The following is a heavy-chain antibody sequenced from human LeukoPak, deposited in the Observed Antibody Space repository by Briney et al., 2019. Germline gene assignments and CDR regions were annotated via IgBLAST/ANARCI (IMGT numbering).Heavy chain of an antibody. Sequence: GRSLRLSCAASGFTFSSYAMSWVRQAPGKGLEWVSAISGSGGSTYYADSVKGRFTISRDNSKNTLYLQMNSLRAEDTAVYYCARGSYGYNGGYWGQGTLVTVSS. V-gene: IGHV3-23*01. CDR2: ISGSGGST. CDR3: ARGSYGYNGGY. CDR1: GFTFSSYA. J-gene: IGHJ4*02. D-gene: IGHD5-18*01.